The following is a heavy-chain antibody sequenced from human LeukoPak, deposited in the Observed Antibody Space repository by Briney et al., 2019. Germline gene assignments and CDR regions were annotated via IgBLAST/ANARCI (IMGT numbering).Heavy chain of an antibody. V-gene: IGHV4-59*08. Sequence: TSETLSLTCTVSGGSISSYYWSWIRQPPGKGLEWIGYIYYSGSTNYNPSLKSRVTISVDTSKNQFSLKLSSVTAADTAVYYCARSRRDGYNDYWGQGTLVTVSS. D-gene: IGHD5-24*01. CDR1: GGSISSYY. CDR2: IYYSGST. CDR3: ARSRRDGYNDY. J-gene: IGHJ4*02.